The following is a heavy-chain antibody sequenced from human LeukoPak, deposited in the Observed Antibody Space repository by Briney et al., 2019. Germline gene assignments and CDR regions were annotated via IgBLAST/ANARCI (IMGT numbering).Heavy chain of an antibody. V-gene: IGHV4-39*01. CDR2: IYYSGST. J-gene: IGHJ4*02. CDR1: GGSISSSSYY. D-gene: IGHD6-19*01. Sequence: PSETLSLTCTVSGGSISSSSYYWGWIRQPPGKGLEWIGSIYYSGSTYYNPSLKSRVTISVDTSKNQFSLKLSSVTAADTAVYHCARQDSSGWDWGQGTLVTVSS. CDR3: ARQDSSGWD.